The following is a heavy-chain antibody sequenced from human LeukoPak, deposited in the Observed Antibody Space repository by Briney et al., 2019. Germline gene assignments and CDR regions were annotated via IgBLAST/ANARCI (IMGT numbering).Heavy chain of an antibody. V-gene: IGHV4-34*01. Sequence: SETLSLTCAVYGGSFSGYYWSWIRQPPGKGLEWIGEINHSGSTNYNPPLKSRVTISVDTSKNQFSLKLSSVTAADTAVYYCAREHTARSAFDIWGQGTMVTVSS. CDR2: INHSGST. J-gene: IGHJ3*02. CDR3: AREHTARSAFDI. D-gene: IGHD5-18*01. CDR1: GGSFSGYY.